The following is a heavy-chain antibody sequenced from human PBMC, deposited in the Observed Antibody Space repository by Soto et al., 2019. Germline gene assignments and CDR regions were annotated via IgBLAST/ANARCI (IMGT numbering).Heavy chain of an antibody. CDR1: GGSISSYY. CDR2: IYYSGGT. D-gene: IGHD1-26*01. J-gene: IGHJ6*02. CDR3: ARDARIVGATGHYYYGMDV. V-gene: IGHV4-59*01. Sequence: SETLSLTCTVSGGSISSYYWSWIRQPPGKGLEWIGYIYYSGGTNYNPSLKSLVTISVDTSKNQFSLKLSSVTAADTAVYYCARDARIVGATGHYYYGMDVWGQGTTVTVSS.